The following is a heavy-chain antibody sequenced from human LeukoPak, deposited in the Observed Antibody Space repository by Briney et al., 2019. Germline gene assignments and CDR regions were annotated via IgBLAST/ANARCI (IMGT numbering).Heavy chain of an antibody. D-gene: IGHD3-22*01. CDR1: GFTFSSYS. CDR2: ISSSSSYM. J-gene: IGHJ4*02. CDR3: ARDFNYYDSSGHYADY. Sequence: PGGSLRLSCAASGFTFSSYSMNWVRQAPGKGLEWVSSISSSSSYMYYADSVKGRLTISRDNAKNSLYLQMNSLRAEDTAVYYCARDFNYYDSSGHYADYWGQGTLVTVSS. V-gene: IGHV3-21*01.